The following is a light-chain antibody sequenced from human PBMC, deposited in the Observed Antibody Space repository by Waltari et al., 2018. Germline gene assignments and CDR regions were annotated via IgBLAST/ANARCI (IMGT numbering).Light chain of an antibody. Sequence: EIVMTQSPAALSVSPGGRVTLTCRASQSVRTNVAWYQQKPGQAPSLLIHGASTRATGIPVRFSGSGSGTEFTLTISSLQSEDFAVYYCQQYNKWPSYTFGQGTKLEI. CDR1: QSVRTN. V-gene: IGKV3-15*01. CDR3: QQYNKWPSYT. J-gene: IGKJ2*01. CDR2: GAS.